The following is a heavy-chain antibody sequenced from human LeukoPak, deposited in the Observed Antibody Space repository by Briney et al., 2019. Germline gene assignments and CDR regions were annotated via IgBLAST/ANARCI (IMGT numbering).Heavy chain of an antibody. D-gene: IGHD5-18*01. CDR2: ISGSGGST. V-gene: IGHV3-23*01. CDR1: GFTFSSYA. J-gene: IGHJ4*02. Sequence: GGSLRLSCAASGFTFSSYAMSWVRQAPGKGLEWVSAISGSGGSTYYADSVKGRFTISRDNAKNTLYLQMNSLRAEDTAVYYCARDGEYSYGYNDYWGQGTLVTVSS. CDR3: ARDGEYSYGYNDY.